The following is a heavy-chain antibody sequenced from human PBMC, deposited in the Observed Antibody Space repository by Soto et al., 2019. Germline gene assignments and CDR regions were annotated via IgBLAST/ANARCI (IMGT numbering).Heavy chain of an antibody. CDR1: GGSISSGDYY. D-gene: IGHD2-8*02. V-gene: IGHV4-30-4*01. J-gene: IGHJ4*02. Sequence: PSETLSLSCTVSGGSISSGDYYWSWIRQPPGKGLEWIGYIYYSGSTNYNPSLKSRVTISVDTSKNQFSLKLTSVTAADTAVYYCARDKITGLFDYGGQGTLVTVSS. CDR2: IYYSGST. CDR3: ARDKITGLFDY.